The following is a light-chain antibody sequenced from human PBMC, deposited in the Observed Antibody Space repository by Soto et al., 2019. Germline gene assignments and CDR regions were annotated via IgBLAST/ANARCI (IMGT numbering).Light chain of an antibody. CDR2: DAS. CDR1: QSVSSY. V-gene: IGKV3-11*01. J-gene: IGKJ4*01. Sequence: ILLTQSPATLSLSPGERATLSCRASQSVSSYLAWYKQKPGQAPRLLIYDASNRATGIPARFSGSGSGTDFTLTISSLEPEDFEVYYCQQRSNWSLTFGGGTKVDIK. CDR3: QQRSNWSLT.